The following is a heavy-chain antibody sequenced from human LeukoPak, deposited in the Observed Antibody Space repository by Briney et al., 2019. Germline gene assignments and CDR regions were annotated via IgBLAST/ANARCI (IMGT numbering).Heavy chain of an antibody. CDR1: GFSFSSYE. CDR2: ISASGTTI. CDR3: VRDEIRSGAFDI. V-gene: IGHV3-48*03. D-gene: IGHD3-10*01. Sequence: GGSLRLSCAASGFSFSSYEMNWVRQGPGKGLEWVSYISASGTTIYDADSVKGRFTISGDNAKSSLYLQLNSLTAEDTAIYYCVRDEIRSGAFDIWGQGTMVTVSS. J-gene: IGHJ3*02.